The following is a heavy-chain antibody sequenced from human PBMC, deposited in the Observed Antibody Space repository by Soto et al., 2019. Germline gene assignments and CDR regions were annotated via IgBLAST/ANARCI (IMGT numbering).Heavy chain of an antibody. Sequence: QLQLQESGPGLVKPSETLSLTCTVSGGSISSSSYYWGWIRQPPGKGLEWIGSIYYSGSTYYNPSLKMRVTISVDTSKNQFSRKLSSVTAADTAVYYCARYTPGCGGGSCPGSHYGMDVWGQGTTVTVSS. CDR2: IYYSGST. D-gene: IGHD2-15*01. J-gene: IGHJ6*02. CDR1: GGSISSSSYY. CDR3: ARYTPGCGGGSCPGSHYGMDV. V-gene: IGHV4-39*01.